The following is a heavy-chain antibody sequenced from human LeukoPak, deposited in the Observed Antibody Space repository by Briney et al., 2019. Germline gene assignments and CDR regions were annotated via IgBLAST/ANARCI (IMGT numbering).Heavy chain of an antibody. CDR3: GGINGVDFDY. Sequence: SQTLSLTCTVSGGSISSGSYYWSWIRQPAGKGLEWIGRIYTSGSTNYNPSLKSRVTISVDTSKNQFSLKLSSVTAADSAVYYCGGINGVDFDYWGQGTLVTVSS. CDR2: IYTSGST. CDR1: GGSISSGSYY. D-gene: IGHD2-8*01. J-gene: IGHJ4*02. V-gene: IGHV4-61*02.